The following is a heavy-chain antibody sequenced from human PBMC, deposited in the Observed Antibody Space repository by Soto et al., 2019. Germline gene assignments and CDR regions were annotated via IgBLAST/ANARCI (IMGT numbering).Heavy chain of an antibody. J-gene: IGHJ4*02. CDR2: IYYSGST. V-gene: IGHV4-39*01. Sequence: SETLSLTCTVSGGSISSSSSYWGWIRQPPGKGLEWIGTIYYSGSTYYNPSLKSRVTISVDTSKNQFSLKLSSVTAADAAVYYCARHASGWYSRFDSWGQGTQVTVSS. D-gene: IGHD6-19*01. CDR1: GGSISSSSSY. CDR3: ARHASGWYSRFDS.